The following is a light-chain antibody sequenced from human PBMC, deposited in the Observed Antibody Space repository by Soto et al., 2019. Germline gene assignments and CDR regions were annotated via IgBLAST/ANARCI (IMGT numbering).Light chain of an antibody. V-gene: IGKV3-20*01. CDR1: QSVSNNY. CDR2: GSS. J-gene: IGKJ1*01. CDR3: QQYRSSGT. Sequence: LSQSRGTVSVTTGERATGCGSASQSVSNNYLACYQQKPGQAPRLLIYGSSNTATGIPDRSSGSASGPDLSPTISLLPPESFAVYYCQQYRSSGTFGQGTHLDIK.